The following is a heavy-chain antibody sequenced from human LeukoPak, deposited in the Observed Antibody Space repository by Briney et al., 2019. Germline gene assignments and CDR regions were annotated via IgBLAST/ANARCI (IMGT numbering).Heavy chain of an antibody. CDR1: GFTFSSYA. D-gene: IGHD3-22*01. J-gene: IGHJ3*02. CDR2: ISYDGSNK. V-gene: IGHV3-30-3*01. Sequence: PGGSLRLSCAASGFTFSSYAMHWVRQAPGKGLEWVAVISYDGSNKYYADSVKGRFTISRDNSKNTLYLQMNSLRAEDTAVYYCARDRGIVVVITLDAFDTWGQGTMVTVSS. CDR3: ARDRGIVVVITLDAFDT.